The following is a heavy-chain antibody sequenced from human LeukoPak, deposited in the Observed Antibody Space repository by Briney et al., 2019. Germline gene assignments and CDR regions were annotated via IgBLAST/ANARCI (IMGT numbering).Heavy chain of an antibody. CDR3: ASTRRAARPGFDY. V-gene: IGHV4-39*01. Sequence: SETLSLTCTVSGGSISSSSYYWGWIRQPPGKGLEWIGSIYYSGSTYYNPSLKSRVTISVDTSKNQSSLKLSSVTAADTAVYYCASTRRAARPGFDYWGQGTLVTVSS. D-gene: IGHD6-6*01. CDR1: GGSISSSSYY. J-gene: IGHJ4*02. CDR2: IYYSGST.